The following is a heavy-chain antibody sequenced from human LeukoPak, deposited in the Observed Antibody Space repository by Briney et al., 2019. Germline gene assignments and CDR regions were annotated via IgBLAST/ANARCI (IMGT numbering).Heavy chain of an antibody. D-gene: IGHD6-13*01. CDR2: INPNSGGT. CDR1: GYTFTGYY. CDR3: ARYARIAAGTRGSRFDP. J-gene: IGHJ5*02. V-gene: IGHV1-2*02. Sequence: GASVKVSCKASGYTFTGYYMHWVRQAPGQGLEWMGWINPNSGGTNYAQKFQGRVTMTRDTSISTAYMELSRLRSDDTAVYYCARYARIAAGTRGSRFDPWGQGTLVTVSS.